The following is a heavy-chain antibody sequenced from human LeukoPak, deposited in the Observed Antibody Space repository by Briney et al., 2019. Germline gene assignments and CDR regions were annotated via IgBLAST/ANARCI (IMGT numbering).Heavy chain of an antibody. CDR1: GGSISSYY. D-gene: IGHD3-10*01. J-gene: IGHJ3*01. V-gene: IGHV4-4*07. CDR2: IHTSGST. CDR3: ARDFVRGFGDLPGV. Sequence: SETLSLTRTVSGGSISSYYWSWIRQPAGKGLEWIGRIHTSGSTNYNPSLKSRVTISLDTSKNQISLRLSSVTAADTAVYYCARDFVRGFGDLPGVWGQGTMVTVSS.